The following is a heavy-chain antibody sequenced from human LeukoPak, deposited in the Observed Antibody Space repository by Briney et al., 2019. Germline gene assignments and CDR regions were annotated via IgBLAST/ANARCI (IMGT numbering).Heavy chain of an antibody. V-gene: IGHV3-21*01. CDR1: GFTFSSYS. J-gene: IGHJ4*02. Sequence: GGSLRLSCAASGFTFSSYSMNWVRQAPGKGLEWVSSISSSSSSIYYADSVKGRFTISRDNAKNSLYLQMNSLRTEDTAVYYCARASGDIVETATMGSYWGQGTLVTVSS. D-gene: IGHD5-18*01. CDR3: ARASGDIVETATMGSY. CDR2: ISSSSSSI.